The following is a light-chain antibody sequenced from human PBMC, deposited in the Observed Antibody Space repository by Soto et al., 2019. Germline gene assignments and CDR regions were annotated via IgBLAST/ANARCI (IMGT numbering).Light chain of an antibody. V-gene: IGKV1-9*01. J-gene: IGKJ3*01. CDR3: QQLNSYLT. CDR1: QGISSY. Sequence: IQLTQSPSSLSASVGDRVTITCRSSQGISSYLAWYQQKPGKAPKLLIYAASTLQSGVPSRFSGSGSGTDFTLTISSLQPEDFATYYCQQLNSYLTFGPGTKVDIK. CDR2: AAS.